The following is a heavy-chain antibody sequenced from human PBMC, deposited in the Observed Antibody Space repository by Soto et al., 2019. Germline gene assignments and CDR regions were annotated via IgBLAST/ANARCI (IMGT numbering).Heavy chain of an antibody. Sequence: TSETLSLTCAVYGGSFSGYYWSWIRQPPGKGLEWIGEINHSGSTNYNPSLKSRVTISVDTSKNQFSLKLSSVTAADTAVYYCARGSWWFDPWGQGTLVTVSS. J-gene: IGHJ5*02. CDR3: ARGSWWFDP. CDR1: GGSFSGYY. D-gene: IGHD6-6*01. V-gene: IGHV4-34*01. CDR2: INHSGST.